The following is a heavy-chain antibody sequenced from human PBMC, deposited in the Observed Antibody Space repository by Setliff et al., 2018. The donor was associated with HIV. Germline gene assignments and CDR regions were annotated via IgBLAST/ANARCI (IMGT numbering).Heavy chain of an antibody. CDR1: GDSINTHY. Sequence: PSETLSLTCTVSGDSINTHYWSWIRQPPGKGLEWIGEIYHSGSTKYNPSLKSRVTISADTSKNQFSLNLSSVTAAETAVYYCARVGYHGSGRYSFDYWGQGTLVTVSS. CDR3: ARVGYHGSGRYSFDY. CDR2: IYHSGST. V-gene: IGHV4-59*08. J-gene: IGHJ4*02. D-gene: IGHD3-10*01.